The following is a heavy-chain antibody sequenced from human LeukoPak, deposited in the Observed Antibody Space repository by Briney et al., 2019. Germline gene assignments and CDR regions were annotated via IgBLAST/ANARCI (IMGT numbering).Heavy chain of an antibody. V-gene: IGHV3-7*03. CDR2: IKQDGSEK. CDR3: AKDIDSSSWEAFDI. Sequence: GGSLRLSCAASGFTFSNFWMSWVRQAPGKGLEWVANIKQDGSEKYYVDSVKGRFTISGDNAKNSLYLQMNSLRAEDTALYYCAKDIDSSSWEAFDIWGQGTMVTVSS. J-gene: IGHJ3*02. D-gene: IGHD6-13*01. CDR1: GFTFSNFW.